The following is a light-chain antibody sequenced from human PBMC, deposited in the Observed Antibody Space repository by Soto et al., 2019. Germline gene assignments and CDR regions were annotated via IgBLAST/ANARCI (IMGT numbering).Light chain of an antibody. J-gene: IGKJ4*01. CDR2: WAS. V-gene: IGKV4-1*01. Sequence: DIVMTQSPDSLAVSLGERATINCKSSRGVSYSFDNRNHLAWYQQKPGQPPKLLIYWASTRESGVPDRFSGSGSGTDFTLTIISLQAEDVAVYYCQQYSSTPLTFGGGTKVEIK. CDR1: RGVSYSFDNRNH. CDR3: QQYSSTPLT.